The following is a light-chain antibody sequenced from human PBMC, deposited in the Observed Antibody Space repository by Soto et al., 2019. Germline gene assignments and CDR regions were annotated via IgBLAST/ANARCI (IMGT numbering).Light chain of an antibody. Sequence: EIVLTQSPGTLSLSPGEGATLSCRASQSVSSSYLAWYQQKLGQAPRLLIYGASSRATGIPDRFSGSGSGTDFTLTISRLEPEDFAVYYCQQYGSSPRTFGQGTKVEIK. V-gene: IGKV3-20*01. CDR1: QSVSSSY. J-gene: IGKJ1*01. CDR3: QQYGSSPRT. CDR2: GAS.